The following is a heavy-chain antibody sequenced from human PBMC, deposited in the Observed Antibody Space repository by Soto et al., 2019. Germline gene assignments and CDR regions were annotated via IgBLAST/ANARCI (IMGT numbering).Heavy chain of an antibody. Sequence: GGSLRLSCAASGFTFSNFAMSWVRQAPGKGLEWVSTISASGGSTYYADSVKGRFTFSRDNSKNTLYLHMNSLRAEDTAVYYCAKDRSLTGYTVLDYWGQGSLVTVSS. J-gene: IGHJ4*02. CDR3: AKDRSLTGYTVLDY. D-gene: IGHD3-9*01. CDR1: GFTFSNFA. CDR2: ISASGGST. V-gene: IGHV3-23*01.